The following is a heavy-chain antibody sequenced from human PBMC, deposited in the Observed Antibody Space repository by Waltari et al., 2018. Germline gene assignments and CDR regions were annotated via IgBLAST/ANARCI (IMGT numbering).Heavy chain of an antibody. CDR3: ASLPNYYDSSGYYLDY. J-gene: IGHJ4*02. Sequence: QVQLQQWGAGLLKPSETLSLTCAVYGGSFSGYYCSWIRPPPGKGLEWIGEINHSGSTNYNPSLKSRVTISVDTSKNQFSLKLSSVTAADTAVYYCASLPNYYDSSGYYLDYWGQGTLVTVSS. V-gene: IGHV4-34*01. D-gene: IGHD3-22*01. CDR2: INHSGST. CDR1: GGSFSGYY.